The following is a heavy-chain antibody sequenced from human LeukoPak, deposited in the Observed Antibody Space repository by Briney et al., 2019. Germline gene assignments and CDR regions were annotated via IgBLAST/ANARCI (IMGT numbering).Heavy chain of an antibody. CDR1: GGTFSSYA. CDR2: IIPIFGTA. Sequence: ASVKVSCKASGGTFSSYAISWVRQAPGQGLEWMGGIIPIFGTANYAQKFQGRVTITADESTSTAYMELSSLRSEDTAVYHCARGRDLTTGLYYFDYWGQGTLVTVSS. CDR3: ARGRDLTTGLYYFDY. D-gene: IGHD4/OR15-4a*01. J-gene: IGHJ4*02. V-gene: IGHV1-69*13.